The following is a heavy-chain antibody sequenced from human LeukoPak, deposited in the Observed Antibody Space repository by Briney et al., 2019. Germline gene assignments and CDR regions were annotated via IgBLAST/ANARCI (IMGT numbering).Heavy chain of an antibody. Sequence: PSETLSLTCSISVDSITTNSYWWGWIHQSPGKGLEWIGSIYSSGNSYYNPSLKTRATISPDTSKNQYSLRLTSVTAADTAIYYCAGRGIWDLQIGNWFDPWGQGILVIVSS. CDR1: VDSITTNSYW. V-gene: IGHV4-39*01. D-gene: IGHD3-16*01. CDR3: AGRGIWDLQIGNWFDP. CDR2: IYSSGNS. J-gene: IGHJ5*02.